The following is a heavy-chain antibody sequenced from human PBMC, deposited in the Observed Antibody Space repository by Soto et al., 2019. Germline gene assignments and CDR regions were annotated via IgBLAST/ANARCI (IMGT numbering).Heavy chain of an antibody. D-gene: IGHD3-9*01. V-gene: IGHV1-69*01. Sequence: QVQLVQSGAQVKKPGSSVKVSCTASGGTFGRYTISWVRQAPGQGLEWMGGIIPVLGNANLAQKFQDRVTFTADESTSTAYMELSSLRSEDTAVYYCARGSDILTGTNAPFAHCGQGTLVTVSS. J-gene: IGHJ4*02. CDR1: GGTFGRYT. CDR3: ARGSDILTGTNAPFAH. CDR2: IIPVLGNA.